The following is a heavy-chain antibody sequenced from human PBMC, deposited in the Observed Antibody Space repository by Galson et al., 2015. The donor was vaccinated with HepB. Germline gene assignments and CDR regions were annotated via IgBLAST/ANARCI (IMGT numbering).Heavy chain of an antibody. CDR2: ISSQSWTI. CDR1: GFSLSAYS. CDR3: ARGRMVRGLSLRYDAVDT. V-gene: IGHV3-48*01. J-gene: IGHJ3*02. Sequence: SLRLSCAVSGFSLSAYSMNWVRQAPGKGLEWVSYISSQSWTIYHADSVKGRFTISRDNSKNTLYLQMNSLSAEDTAVYYRARGRMVRGLSLRYDAVDTWGQGTMVTVSS. D-gene: IGHD3-10*01.